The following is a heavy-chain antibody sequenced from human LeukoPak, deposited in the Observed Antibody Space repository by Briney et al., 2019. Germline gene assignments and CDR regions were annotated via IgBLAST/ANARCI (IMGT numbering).Heavy chain of an antibody. CDR1: GFTFSSYW. J-gene: IGHJ4*02. D-gene: IGHD3-22*01. CDR2: INSDGSST. V-gene: IGHV3-74*01. Sequence: GGSLRLSCAASGFTFSSYWMHWVRQAPGKGLVWVSRINSDGSSTSYADSVKGRFTISRDNAKNTLYLQMNSLRAEDTAVYYCARANYDSSGYPFYWGQGTLVTVSS. CDR3: ARANYDSSGYPFY.